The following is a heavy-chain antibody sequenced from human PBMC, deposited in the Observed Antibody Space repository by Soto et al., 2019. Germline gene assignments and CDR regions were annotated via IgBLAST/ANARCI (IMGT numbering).Heavy chain of an antibody. CDR2: ISNDGSNE. D-gene: IGHD3-10*01. J-gene: IGHJ4*02. V-gene: IGHV3-30*18. CDR1: GFTFRWFG. CDR3: AKGEVRGIIPSYFDY. Sequence: PGGSLRLSCAGSGFTFRWFGMNWVRQAPGKGLEWVARISNDGSNEYYVDSVKGRFTISRDNSKNTLYLQMDSLRAEDTAVYCCAKGEVRGIIPSYFDYWGLGTLVTVSS.